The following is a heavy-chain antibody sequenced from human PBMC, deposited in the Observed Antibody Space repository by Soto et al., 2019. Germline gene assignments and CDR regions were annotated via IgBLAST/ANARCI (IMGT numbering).Heavy chain of an antibody. J-gene: IGHJ3*02. V-gene: IGHV1-2*02. Sequence: GASVKVSCKASGYTFTGYYMHWVRQAPGQGLEWMGWINPNSGGTNYAQKFQGRVTMTRDTSISTAYMELSRLRSDDTAVYYCARVVSMIVVVGEGAFDIWGQGTMVTV. D-gene: IGHD3-22*01. CDR2: INPNSGGT. CDR1: GYTFTGYY. CDR3: ARVVSMIVVVGEGAFDI.